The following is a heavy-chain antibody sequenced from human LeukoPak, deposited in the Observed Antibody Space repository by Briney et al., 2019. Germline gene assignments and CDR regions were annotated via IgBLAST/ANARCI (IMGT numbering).Heavy chain of an antibody. D-gene: IGHD3-10*01. Sequence: PSETLSLTCTVSGVSISTYYWSWIRQPPGKGLEWIGYIYYSGTTHYNPSLKNRVTISLDTSKSQFSLQLNSVTAADTAVYYCARAEGSGSGAYTLDYWGQGILVTVSS. J-gene: IGHJ4*02. CDR1: GVSISTYY. V-gene: IGHV4-59*12. CDR2: IYYSGTT. CDR3: ARAEGSGSGAYTLDY.